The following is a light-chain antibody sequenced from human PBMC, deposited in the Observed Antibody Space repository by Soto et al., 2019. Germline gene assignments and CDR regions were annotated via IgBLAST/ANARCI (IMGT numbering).Light chain of an antibody. V-gene: IGKV3-20*01. Sequence: EIVLTPSPGTLSLSPGEGATLSCRASQTISNNYLAWYQHKPGQAPRLLIYAASTRATGIPERFSGSGSGADFTLTVNRLEPEDFAVYYCQQYGTSPRTFGQGTKVEI. CDR1: QTISNNY. J-gene: IGKJ1*01. CDR2: AAS. CDR3: QQYGTSPRT.